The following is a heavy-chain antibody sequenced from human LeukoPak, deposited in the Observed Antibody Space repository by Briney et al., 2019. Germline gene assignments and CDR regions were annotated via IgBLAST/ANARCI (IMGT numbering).Heavy chain of an antibody. Sequence: SETLSLTCTVSGGSISSYYWSWIRQPPGKGLEWIGYIYYSGSTNYNPYLKSRVTISDNTSTNQFSLKLSSVIAADTAVYYCARDHYVYMDVWGKGTTVTVSS. V-gene: IGHV4-59*01. CDR2: IYYSGST. CDR3: ARDHYVYMDV. CDR1: GGSISSYY. J-gene: IGHJ6*03. D-gene: IGHD3-16*01.